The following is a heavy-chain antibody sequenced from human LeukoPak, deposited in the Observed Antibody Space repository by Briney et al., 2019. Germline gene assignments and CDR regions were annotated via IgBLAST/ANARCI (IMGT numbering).Heavy chain of an antibody. CDR2: IYXXXST. J-gene: IGHJ4*02. D-gene: IGHD4-17*01. Sequence: SETLSLTCTVSGGSIXSYXXGXXXXXPGXXLXWXGFIYXXXSTNYNASLKSRVTISVDTSKNQFSLKLTSVTAADTAVYYCASGIGSEVLGYGDYVYYFDNWGQGTLVTVSS. V-gene: IGHV4-59*01. CDR3: ASGIGSEVLGYGDYVYYFDN. CDR1: GGSIXSYX.